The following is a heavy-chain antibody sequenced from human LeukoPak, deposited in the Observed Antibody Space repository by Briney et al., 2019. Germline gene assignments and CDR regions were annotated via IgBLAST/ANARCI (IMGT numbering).Heavy chain of an antibody. Sequence: GRSLRLSCAASGFTFSSYSINWVRQAPGQGLDRVSSISSNSSYIYYADSVKGLLTISRNNAKKSLYLQMHSLSAEDTAVYYCASDIFTPLGYCSSTSCHDAFDIWGQGTMVTVSS. CDR1: GFTFSSYS. CDR3: ASDIFTPLGYCSSTSCHDAFDI. J-gene: IGHJ3*02. D-gene: IGHD2-2*01. CDR2: ISSNSSYI. V-gene: IGHV3-21*01.